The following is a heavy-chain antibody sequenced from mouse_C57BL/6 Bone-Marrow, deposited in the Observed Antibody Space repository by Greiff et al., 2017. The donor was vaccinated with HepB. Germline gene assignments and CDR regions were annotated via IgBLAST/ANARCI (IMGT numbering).Heavy chain of an antibody. D-gene: IGHD1-1*01. Sequence: VQLQQSGAELVKPGASVKLSCTASGFNIKDYYMHWVKQRTEQGLEWIGRIDPEDGETKYAPKFQGKATITADTSSNTAYRQLSSLTSEDTAVYYCARSHFYYGSSLDWYFDVWGTGTTVTVSS. CDR1: GFNIKDYY. CDR3: ARSHFYYGSSLDWYFDV. CDR2: IDPEDGET. V-gene: IGHV14-2*01. J-gene: IGHJ1*03.